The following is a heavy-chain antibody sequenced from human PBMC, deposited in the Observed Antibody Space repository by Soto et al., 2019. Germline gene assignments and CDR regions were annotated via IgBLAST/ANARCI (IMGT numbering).Heavy chain of an antibody. V-gene: IGHV4-30-4*02. D-gene: IGHD3-22*01. CDR3: ARVAGSSGYYAPFDY. CDR2: IYYSGST. Sequence: SETLSLTCTVSGGSISSGDYYWSWIRQPPGKGLEWIGYIYYSGSTYYNPSLKSRVTISADTSKNQFSLKLSSVTAADTAVYYCARVAGSSGYYAPFDYWGQGTLVTVSS. J-gene: IGHJ4*02. CDR1: GGSISSGDYY.